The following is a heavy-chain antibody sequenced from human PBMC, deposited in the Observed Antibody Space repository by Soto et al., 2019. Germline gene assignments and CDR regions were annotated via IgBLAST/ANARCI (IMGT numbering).Heavy chain of an antibody. CDR2: IIPVFGTP. CDR1: GGTLSSYT. V-gene: IGHV1-69*01. Sequence: QVQLVQSGAEVKKPGSSVKVSCKASGGTLSSYTFTWVRQAPGQGLEWMGGIIPVFGTPNYAENFQGRVKIIAEESTSTAYMEWSSLRSEDTVVYYWARAPRTGRGGMDVWGQGTTVTVSS. CDR3: ARAPRTGRGGMDV. J-gene: IGHJ6*02.